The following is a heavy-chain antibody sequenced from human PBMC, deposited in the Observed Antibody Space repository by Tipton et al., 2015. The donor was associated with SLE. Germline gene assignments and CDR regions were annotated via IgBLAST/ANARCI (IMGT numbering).Heavy chain of an antibody. CDR2: INHSGST. CDR3: ARVSGEYYYYYMDV. J-gene: IGHJ6*03. V-gene: IGHV4-34*01. D-gene: IGHD3-10*01. CDR1: GFTFSDYY. Sequence: LRLSCAASGFTFSDYYMSWIRQAPGKGLEWIGEINHSGSTNYNPSLKSRVTISVDTSKNQFSLKLSSVTAADTAVYYCARVSGEYYYYYMDVWGKGTTVTVSS.